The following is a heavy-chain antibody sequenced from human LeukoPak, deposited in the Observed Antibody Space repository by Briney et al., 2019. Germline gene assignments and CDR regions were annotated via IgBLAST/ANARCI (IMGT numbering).Heavy chain of an antibody. CDR2: ISAYNGNT. Sequence: GASVKVSCKASGGTFSSYAISWVRQAPGQGLEWMGWISAYNGNTNYAQKLQGRVTMTTDTSTSTAYMELRSLRSDDTAVYYCARVYSYGPTFDYWGQGTLVTVSS. CDR3: ARVYSYGPTFDY. V-gene: IGHV1-18*01. D-gene: IGHD5-18*01. CDR1: GGTFSSYA. J-gene: IGHJ4*02.